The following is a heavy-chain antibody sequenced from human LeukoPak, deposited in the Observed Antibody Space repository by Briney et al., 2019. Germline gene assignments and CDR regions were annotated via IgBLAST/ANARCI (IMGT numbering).Heavy chain of an antibody. CDR3: TTLRSTWGY. V-gene: IGHV3-15*04. CDR1: GFIFSNDY. Sequence: GGSLTLSCVVSGFIFSNDYVGWVRLTAWQGRESIGRIESNTDGGTTDYVAPVKGRFTISRDDSKDTLYLQMNSLKIEDTAVYYCTTLRSTWGYWGQGTLVTVSS. CDR2: IESNTDGGTT. J-gene: IGHJ4*02. D-gene: IGHD7-27*01.